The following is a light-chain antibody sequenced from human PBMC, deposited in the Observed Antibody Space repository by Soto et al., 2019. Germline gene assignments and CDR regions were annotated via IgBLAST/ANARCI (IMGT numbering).Light chain of an antibody. V-gene: IGKV3-20*01. CDR1: QSVSSSY. CDR2: GAS. CDR3: QQYGTPPPA. J-gene: IGKJ4*01. Sequence: EIVLTQSPGTLTLSPGERATLSCRASQSVSSSYLAWYQQKPGQAPRLLIYGASSRATGIPDRFSGSGSGTEFTLTISRLEPEDFAVYYCQQYGTPPPAFGGGTKVEIK.